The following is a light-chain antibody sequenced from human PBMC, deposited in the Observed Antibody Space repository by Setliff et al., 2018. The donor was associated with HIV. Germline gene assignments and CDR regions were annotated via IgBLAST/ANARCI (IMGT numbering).Light chain of an antibody. V-gene: IGLV2-14*01. CDR2: EVT. Sequence: QSVLTQPASVSGSPGQSITISCTGTSSDVGGYNYVSWYQQHPGKAPKLLIYEVTNRPSGISNRFSASKSDNTASLTISGLQAEDEADYYCGSFTSSGTYVFGTGTKVTVL. CDR3: GSFTSSGTYV. CDR1: SSDVGGYNY. J-gene: IGLJ1*01.